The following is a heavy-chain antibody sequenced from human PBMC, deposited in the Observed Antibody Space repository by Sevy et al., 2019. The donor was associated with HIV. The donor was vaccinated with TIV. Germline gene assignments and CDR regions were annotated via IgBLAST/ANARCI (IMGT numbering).Heavy chain of an antibody. J-gene: IGHJ6*02. V-gene: IGHV1-18*01. CDR1: GYTFTTYG. Sequence: ASVKVSCKASGYTFTTYGITWVRQAPGQGLEWMGWISAYNGNTNYAQKVQGRVTMTTDTSTSTAYMELRSLGSDDTAVYYCARIVKYYYDSSGPPTYYYYGMDVWGQGTTVTVSS. CDR2: ISAYNGNT. D-gene: IGHD3-22*01. CDR3: ARIVKYYYDSSGPPTYYYYGMDV.